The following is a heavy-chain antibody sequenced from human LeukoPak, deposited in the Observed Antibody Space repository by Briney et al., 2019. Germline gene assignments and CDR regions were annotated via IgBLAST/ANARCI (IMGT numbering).Heavy chain of an antibody. V-gene: IGHV4-59*08. D-gene: IGHD3-22*01. Sequence: SETLSLTCTVSGGSISSYYWSWIRQPPGKGLEWIGYIYYSGSTNYNPSLKSRVTISVDTSKIQFSLKLSSVTAADTAVYYCARQPYYYDSSGYYYDSTPNAFDIWGQGTMVTVSS. CDR2: IYYSGST. J-gene: IGHJ3*02. CDR1: GGSISSYY. CDR3: ARQPYYYDSSGYYYDSTPNAFDI.